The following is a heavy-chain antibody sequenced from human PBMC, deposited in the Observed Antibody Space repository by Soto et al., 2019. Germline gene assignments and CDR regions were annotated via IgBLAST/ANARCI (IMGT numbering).Heavy chain of an antibody. J-gene: IGHJ3*02. CDR2: ISGSGGST. D-gene: IGHD2-15*01. CDR1: GFTFSSYA. Sequence: GGSLRLSCAASGFTFSSYAMSWVRQAPGKGLEWVTDISGSGGSTYYADSVKGRFTISRDNSKNTLYLQMNSQRAEDTAVYYCARTGRNGDIVAFDIWGQGTMVTVSS. CDR3: ARTGRNGDIVAFDI. V-gene: IGHV3-23*01.